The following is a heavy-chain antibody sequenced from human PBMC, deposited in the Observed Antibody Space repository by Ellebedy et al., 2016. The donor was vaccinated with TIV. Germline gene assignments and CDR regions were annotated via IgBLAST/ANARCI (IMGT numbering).Heavy chain of an antibody. CDR3: ATSSRGWGWEAFDI. Sequence: PGGSLRLSCAASGVTVSSDNMGWVRQAPGKGLEWVSIIHEGTKIYYSESVKGRFTISRDNSKNTLDLQLNSLRAEDTAVYYCATSSRGWGWEAFDIWGQGTLVTVSS. CDR2: IHEGTKI. D-gene: IGHD6-19*01. CDR1: GVTVSSDN. J-gene: IGHJ3*02. V-gene: IGHV3-53*01.